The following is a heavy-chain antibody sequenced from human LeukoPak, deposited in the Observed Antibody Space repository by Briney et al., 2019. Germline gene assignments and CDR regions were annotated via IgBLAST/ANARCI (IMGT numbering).Heavy chain of an antibody. CDR2: ISGSGGST. CDR3: ARVVSSGWYSFDY. D-gene: IGHD6-19*01. CDR1: GFTFSSYA. V-gene: IGHV3-23*01. Sequence: GGSLRLSCAASGFTFSSYAMSWVRQAPGKGLEWVSAISGSGGSTYYADSVKGRFTISRDNSKNTLYLQMNSLRADDTAVYYCARVVSSGWYSFDYWGQGTLLTVSS. J-gene: IGHJ4*02.